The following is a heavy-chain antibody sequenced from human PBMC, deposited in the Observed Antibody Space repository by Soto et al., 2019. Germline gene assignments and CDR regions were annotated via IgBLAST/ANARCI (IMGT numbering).Heavy chain of an antibody. CDR1: GFTFSSYG. J-gene: IGHJ4*02. V-gene: IGHV3-33*01. Sequence: GGSLRLSCAASGFTFSSYGMHWVRQAPGKGLEWVAVIWYDGSNKYYADSVKGRFTISRDNSKNTLYLQMNSLRAEDTAVYYCARGVALEWILEWLPAKNFDYWGQGTLVTVSS. D-gene: IGHD3-3*01. CDR3: ARGVALEWILEWLPAKNFDY. CDR2: IWYDGSNK.